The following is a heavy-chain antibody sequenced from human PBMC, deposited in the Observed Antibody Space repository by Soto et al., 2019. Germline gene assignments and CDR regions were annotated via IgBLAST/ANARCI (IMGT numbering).Heavy chain of an antibody. CDR3: ARNTPMVRGVSDAFDI. D-gene: IGHD3-10*01. CDR2: IKQDGSEK. Sequence: PGGSLRLSCAASGFTFSSYWMSWVRQAPGKGLEWVANIKQDGSEKYYVDSVKGRFTISRDNAKNSLYLQMNSLRAEDTAVYYCARNTPMVRGVSDAFDIWGQGTMVTVSS. V-gene: IGHV3-7*01. J-gene: IGHJ3*02. CDR1: GFTFSSYW.